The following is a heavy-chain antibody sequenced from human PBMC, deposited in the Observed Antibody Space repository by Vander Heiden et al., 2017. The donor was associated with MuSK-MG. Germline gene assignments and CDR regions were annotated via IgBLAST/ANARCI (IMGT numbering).Heavy chain of an antibody. V-gene: IGHV3-21*01. CDR1: GFTFSSYS. D-gene: IGHD3-10*01. CDR3: ARDRGSGSYGEYYFDY. CDR2: ISSSSSYI. J-gene: IGHJ4*02. Sequence: EVQLVESGGGLVKPGGSLRLSCAASGFTFSSYSMNWVRQAPGKGLEWVSSISSSSSYIYYADSVKGRFTISRDNAKNSLYLQMNSLRAEDTAVYYCARDRGSGSYGEYYFDYWGQGTLVTVSS.